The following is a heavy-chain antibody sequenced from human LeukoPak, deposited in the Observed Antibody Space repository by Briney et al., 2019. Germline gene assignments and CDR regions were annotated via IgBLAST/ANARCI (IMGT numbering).Heavy chain of an antibody. CDR3: ASWEQWLGWFDP. V-gene: IGHV1-2*02. Sequence: ASVKVSCKASGYTFTSYYMHWVRQAPGQGLEWMGWINPNSGGTNYAQKFQGRVTMTRDTSISTAYMELSRLRSDDTAVYYCASWEQWLGWFDPWGQGTLVTVSS. J-gene: IGHJ5*02. CDR2: INPNSGGT. D-gene: IGHD6-19*01. CDR1: GYTFTSYY.